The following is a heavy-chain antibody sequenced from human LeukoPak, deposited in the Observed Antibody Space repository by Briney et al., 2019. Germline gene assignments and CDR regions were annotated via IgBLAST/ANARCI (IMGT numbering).Heavy chain of an antibody. CDR3: ARTASRGPQSAESFHH. CDR1: GFTFSSYG. V-gene: IGHV3-33*01. J-gene: IGHJ1*01. CDR2: IWYDGTNK. Sequence: PGGSLRLSCAASGFTFSSYGMHWVRQAPGKGLEWVAVIWYDGTNKYYADSVKGRFTISRDNSKNTLYLQMNSLRAEDTAVYYCARTASRGPQSAESFHHWGQGTLVTASS.